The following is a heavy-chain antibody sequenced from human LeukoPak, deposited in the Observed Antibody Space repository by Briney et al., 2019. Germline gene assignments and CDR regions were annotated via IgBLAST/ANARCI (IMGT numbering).Heavy chain of an antibody. D-gene: IGHD2/OR15-2a*01. J-gene: IGHJ6*03. CDR1: GFTFSTYA. V-gene: IGHV3-23*01. CDR3: GRSRRINASLYYYMDV. Sequence: GGSLRLSCAASGFTFSTYAITWVRQAPGQGLEWVSSIRSSGDSTFYADSVKGRFTISRDNSKNTVYLLMNSLRTEDTAVYYCGRSRRINASLYYYMDVWGKGTTVTVSS. CDR2: IRSSGDST.